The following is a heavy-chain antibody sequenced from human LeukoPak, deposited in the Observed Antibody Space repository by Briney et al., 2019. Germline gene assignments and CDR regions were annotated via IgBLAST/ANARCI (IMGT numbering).Heavy chain of an antibody. Sequence: SETLSLTCSVSGISISSGYYWGWIRQTPGKGLEWIGSIYHSGSTYYNPSLKSQVIISIDKSKNQFSLKLSSVTAADTAVYYCARASHDYGDYSHFDYWGQGTLVTVSS. CDR2: IYHSGST. CDR3: ARASHDYGDYSHFDY. V-gene: IGHV4-38-2*02. CDR1: GISISSGYY. J-gene: IGHJ4*02. D-gene: IGHD4-17*01.